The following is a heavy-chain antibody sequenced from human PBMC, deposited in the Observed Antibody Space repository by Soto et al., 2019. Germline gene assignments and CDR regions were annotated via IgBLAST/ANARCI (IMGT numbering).Heavy chain of an antibody. V-gene: IGHV6-1*01. J-gene: IGHJ6*02. CDR2: TYYRSKWYN. Sequence: SQTLSLTCAISGDSVSSNSAAWNWIRQSPSRGLEWLGRTYYRSKWYNDYAVSVKSRITINPDTSKNQFSLQLNSVTPEDTAVYYCERDLYDILTGYPDYYYYGMDVWGQGTTVTVSS. CDR1: GDSVSSNSAA. CDR3: ERDLYDILTGYPDYYYYGMDV. D-gene: IGHD3-9*01.